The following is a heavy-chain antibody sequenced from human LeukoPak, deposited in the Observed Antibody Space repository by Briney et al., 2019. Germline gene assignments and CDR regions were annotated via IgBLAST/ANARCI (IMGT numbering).Heavy chain of an antibody. CDR2: LNPNSDNT. Sequence: ASVTVSCKASGYTFTSYGINWVRQATGQGLEWRVWLNPNSDNTGYAQKFQARVTMTRNTSISTAYMELSSLRSEDTAVYYCARGLFPYYDSLTGYYNYWGQGTLVTVSS. J-gene: IGHJ4*02. CDR1: GYTFTSYG. D-gene: IGHD3-9*01. V-gene: IGHV1-8*01. CDR3: ARGLFPYYDSLTGYYNY.